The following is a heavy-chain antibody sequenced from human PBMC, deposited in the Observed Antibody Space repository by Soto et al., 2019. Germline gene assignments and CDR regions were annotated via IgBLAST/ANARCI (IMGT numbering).Heavy chain of an antibody. CDR3: ARARNLLTGYYKGGFYYFDF. Sequence: QVQLQESGPGLVKPAETLSLICTVSGDSNSSYYWSWIRQSPGKGLEWIGYISYSGSTTYNPSLESLLTISLHTSNNQFSLTLDSVTAADTAVYYCARARNLLTGYYKGGFYYFDFWGQGTLVTVSS. CDR2: ISYSGST. CDR1: GDSNSSYY. J-gene: IGHJ4*02. V-gene: IGHV4-59*01. D-gene: IGHD3-9*01.